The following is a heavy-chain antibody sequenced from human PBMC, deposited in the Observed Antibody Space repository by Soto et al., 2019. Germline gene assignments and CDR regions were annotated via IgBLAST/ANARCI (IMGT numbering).Heavy chain of an antibody. V-gene: IGHV5-10-1*01. J-gene: IGHJ5*02. CDR2: IDPSDSYT. CDR1: GYSFTSYW. D-gene: IGHD2-2*01. Sequence: SGESLKISCKGSGYSFTSYWISWVRQMPGKGLEWMVRIDPSDSYTNYSPSFQGHVTISADKAISTAYLQWSSLKASDTAMYYCARIGIGYCSSTSCYGNWFDPWGQGTLVTVSS. CDR3: ARIGIGYCSSTSCYGNWFDP.